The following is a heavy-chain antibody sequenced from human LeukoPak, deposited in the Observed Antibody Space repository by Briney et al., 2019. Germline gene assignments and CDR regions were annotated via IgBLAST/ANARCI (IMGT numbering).Heavy chain of an antibody. CDR3: ARWEDGGY. J-gene: IGHJ4*02. Sequence: PSETLSLTCTVSGGSISSSSYYWGWIRQPPGKGLEWIGSIYYSGSTYYNPSLKSRVTISVDASKNQFSLKLSSVTAADTAVYYCARWEDGGYWGQGTLVTVSS. V-gene: IGHV4-39*01. CDR1: GGSISSSSYY. CDR2: IYYSGST. D-gene: IGHD1-26*01.